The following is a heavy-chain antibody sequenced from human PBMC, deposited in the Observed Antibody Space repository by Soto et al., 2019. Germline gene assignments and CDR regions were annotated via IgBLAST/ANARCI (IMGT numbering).Heavy chain of an antibody. Sequence: SETLSLTCAVYGGSFSGYYWSWIRQPPGKGLEWIGEINHSGSTNYNPSLKSRVTISVDTSKNQFSLKLSSVTAADTAVYYCARRHPPHSSGWYVYYYYGMDVWGQGTTVTVSS. CDR2: INHSGST. D-gene: IGHD6-19*01. CDR1: GGSFSGYY. J-gene: IGHJ6*02. CDR3: ARRHPPHSSGWYVYYYYGMDV. V-gene: IGHV4-34*01.